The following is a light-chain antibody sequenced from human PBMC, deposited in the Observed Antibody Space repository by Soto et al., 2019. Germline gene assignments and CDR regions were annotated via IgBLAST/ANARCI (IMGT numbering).Light chain of an antibody. J-gene: IGKJ1*01. CDR1: QDIDTS. V-gene: IGKV1-5*01. CDR3: QHYDTFSWT. Sequence: DIQMTQSPSTLSASVGDRVTITCRASQDIDTSLAWFQQRPGKAPKLLIYAASGLESGVPSTFSGSGSGTEFTLTISSVQPDDFATYFFQHYDTFSWTFGQGTKVEMK. CDR2: AAS.